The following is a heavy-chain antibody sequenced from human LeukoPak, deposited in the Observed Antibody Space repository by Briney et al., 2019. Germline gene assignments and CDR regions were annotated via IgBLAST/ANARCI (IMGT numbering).Heavy chain of an antibody. CDR2: IYSGGST. CDR1: GFAVSSNY. CDR3: ARADCGGSCYGY. Sequence: GGSLRLSCAASGFAVSSNYMSWVRQAPGKGLEWVSVIYSGGSTYYADSVKGRFTISRDNSKNTLYLQMNSLRAEDTAVYYCARADCGGSCYGYWGQGTLVTVSS. D-gene: IGHD2-15*01. J-gene: IGHJ4*02. V-gene: IGHV3-66*01.